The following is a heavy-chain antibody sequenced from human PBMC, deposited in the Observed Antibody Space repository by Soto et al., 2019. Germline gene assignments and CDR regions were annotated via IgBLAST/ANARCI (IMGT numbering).Heavy chain of an antibody. CDR1: GGSISSSSYY. J-gene: IGHJ6*02. Sequence: SETLSLTCTVSGGSISSSSYYWGWIRQPPGKGLEWIGSIYYSGSTYYNPSLKSRVTISVDTSKNQFSLKLSSVTAADTAVYYCARRGVDLLWFGELRLGYYYGMDVWGRATTVTVSS. V-gene: IGHV4-39*01. CDR3: ARRGVDLLWFGELRLGYYYGMDV. CDR2: IYYSGST. D-gene: IGHD3-10*01.